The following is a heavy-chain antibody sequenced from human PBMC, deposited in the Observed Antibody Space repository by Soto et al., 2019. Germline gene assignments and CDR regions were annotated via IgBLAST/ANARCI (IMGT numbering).Heavy chain of an antibody. CDR1: GGNFASYA. D-gene: IGHD3-9*01. J-gene: IGHJ6*02. CDR2: IIPIFGTA. CDR3: ARSEGGYFYGMDV. Sequence: QVQLVQSGAEVKKPGSSVKVSCKASGGNFASYAIFWVRQAPVQGLEWMGGIIPIFGTATYAQKFQGRVTIKADKPTNTAYMEMNSLRFEDTAVYYCARSEGGYFYGMDVWGQGTTVTVSS. V-gene: IGHV1-69*06.